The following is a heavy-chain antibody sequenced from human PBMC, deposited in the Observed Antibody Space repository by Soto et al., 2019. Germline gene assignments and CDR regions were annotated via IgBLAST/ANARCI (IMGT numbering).Heavy chain of an antibody. D-gene: IGHD3-3*01. J-gene: IGHJ6*02. CDR2: ISYDGSNK. Sequence: PGGSLRLSCAASGFTFSGYAMHWVRQAPGKGLEWVAFISYDGSNKDYADSVKGRFTISRDNSKNTLYLQMNSLRAEDTAVYYCARSEARITIFGGRYYGMDVWGQGTTVTVSS. CDR3: ARSEARITIFGGRYYGMDV. V-gene: IGHV3-30-3*01. CDR1: GFTFSGYA.